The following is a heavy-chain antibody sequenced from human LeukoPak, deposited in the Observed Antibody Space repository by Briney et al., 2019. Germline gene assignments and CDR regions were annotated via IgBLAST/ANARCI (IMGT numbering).Heavy chain of an antibody. CDR3: ARDRLRDGSGFPDYYYYGMDV. J-gene: IGHJ6*02. CDR2: ISAYNGNT. D-gene: IGHD3-10*01. V-gene: IGHV1-18*01. Sequence: ASVKVSCKASGYTFTSYGISWVRQAPGQGLEWMGWISAYNGNTNYAQKLQGRVTMTTDTSTSTAYMELRSLRSDDTAVYYCARDRLRDGSGFPDYYYYGMDVWGQGTTVTVSS. CDR1: GYTFTSYG.